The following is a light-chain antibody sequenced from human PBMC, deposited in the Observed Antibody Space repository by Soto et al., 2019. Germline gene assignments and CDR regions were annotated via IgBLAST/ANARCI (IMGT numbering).Light chain of an antibody. CDR1: QSVGSD. CDR3: QQYNSWPLT. J-gene: IGKJ4*01. Sequence: EIVMTQSPATLSVSPGERATLSCRASQSVGSDLAWYQQKPGRTPSLLIYDVSTRATGIPARFSGSGSGTDFTLTISSLQSEDFAAYYCQQYNSWPLTFGGGTKVEIK. V-gene: IGKV3-15*01. CDR2: DVS.